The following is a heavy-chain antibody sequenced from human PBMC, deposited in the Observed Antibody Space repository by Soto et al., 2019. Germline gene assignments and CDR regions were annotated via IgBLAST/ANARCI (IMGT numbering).Heavy chain of an antibody. CDR2: VYYTGST. CDR1: GGSISGSY. D-gene: IGHD6-19*01. J-gene: IGHJ4*02. Sequence: PSETLSLTCSVSGGSISGSYWSWIRQSPGKGLEWLGYVYYTGSTNYSPSLSSRVSISVDTSKNEFSLRLSSVTAADTAVYFCARSVAVPGAHIDYWGQGTKVTVSS. CDR3: ARSVAVPGAHIDY. V-gene: IGHV4-59*01.